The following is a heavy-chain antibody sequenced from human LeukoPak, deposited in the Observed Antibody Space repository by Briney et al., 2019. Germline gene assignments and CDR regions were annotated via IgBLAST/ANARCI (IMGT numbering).Heavy chain of an antibody. CDR3: AAHSRLVYYFDY. Sequence: PSQTLSLTCTVSGGSISSGSYYWSWIRQPAGKGLEWIGRIYTSGSTNYNPSPKSRVTISVDTSKNQFSLKLSSVTAADTAVYYCAAHSRLVYYFDYWGQGTLVTVSS. V-gene: IGHV4-61*02. CDR2: IYTSGST. CDR1: GGSISSGSYY. J-gene: IGHJ4*02. D-gene: IGHD2-15*01.